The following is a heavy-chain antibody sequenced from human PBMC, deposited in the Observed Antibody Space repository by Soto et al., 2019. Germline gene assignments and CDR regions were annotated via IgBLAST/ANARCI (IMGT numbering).Heavy chain of an antibody. J-gene: IGHJ4*02. CDR2: ISSSSSYI. CDR3: ARTRESLPAPIDY. CDR1: GFTFSSYS. D-gene: IGHD2-2*01. V-gene: IGHV3-21*01. Sequence: GGSLRLSCAASGFTFSSYSMNWVRQAPGKGLEWVSSISSSSSYIYYADSVKGRFTISRDNAKNSLYLQMNSLRAEDTAVYYCARTRESLPAPIDYWGQGTLVTVSS.